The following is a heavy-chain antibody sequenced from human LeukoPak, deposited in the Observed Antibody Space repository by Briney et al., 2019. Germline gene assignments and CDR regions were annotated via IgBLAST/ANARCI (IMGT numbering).Heavy chain of an antibody. CDR3: ARDALSSEHWLVRYFDY. J-gene: IGHJ4*02. CDR1: GFTFSSYW. D-gene: IGHD6-19*01. CDR2: IKEDGSEK. Sequence: GGSLRLSCAASGFTFSSYWMSWVRQAPGKGLEWVANIKEDGSEKYCVDSVKGRFTISRDNAKNSLSLQMNSLRAEDTAVYYCARDALSSEHWLVRYFDYWGQGTLVTVSS. V-gene: IGHV3-7*01.